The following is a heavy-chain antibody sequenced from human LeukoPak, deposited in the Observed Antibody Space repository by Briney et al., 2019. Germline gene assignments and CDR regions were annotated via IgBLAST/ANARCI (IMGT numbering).Heavy chain of an antibody. V-gene: IGHV3-48*02. CDR1: GFTFSSYS. Sequence: GGSLRLSCAASGFTFSSYSMNWVRQAPGKGLEWVSYISTSSTTIDFTDSVKGRFTISRDNAKNSLFLQMDSLRDEDTAVYYCARARTTVANHFDFWGQGTLVTVSS. CDR2: ISTSSTTI. J-gene: IGHJ4*02. D-gene: IGHD4-17*01. CDR3: ARARTTVANHFDF.